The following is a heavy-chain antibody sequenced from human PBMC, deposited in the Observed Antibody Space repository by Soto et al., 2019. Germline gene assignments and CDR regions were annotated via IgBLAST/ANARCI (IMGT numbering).Heavy chain of an antibody. V-gene: IGHV3-15*01. J-gene: IGHJ5*02. D-gene: IGHD6-13*01. CDR3: TPDPILAAAGGSDP. Sequence: EVQLVESGGGLVKPGGSLRLSCEASGFTFIYAWMSWVRQAPGKGLEWVGHIKSNTDGGTTDYAAPVYGRFTISRDDSKTTLYLQMSSLKTEDTAVYYCTPDPILAAAGGSDPWGQGTLVTVSS. CDR1: GFTFIYAW. CDR2: IKSNTDGGTT.